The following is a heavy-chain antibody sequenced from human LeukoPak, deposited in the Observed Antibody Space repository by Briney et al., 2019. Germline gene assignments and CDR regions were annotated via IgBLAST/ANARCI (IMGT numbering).Heavy chain of an antibody. Sequence: ASVKVSCKVSGYTLSELSMHWVRQAPGKGLEWMGGFAPEDGETIYAQKFQGRVTMTEDTSTDTAYMELSSLRSEDTAVYYCATIEVPRYCSGGSCYSSLYYFDYWGQGTLVTVSS. CDR1: GYTLSELS. V-gene: IGHV1-24*01. CDR2: FAPEDGET. J-gene: IGHJ4*02. D-gene: IGHD2-15*01. CDR3: ATIEVPRYCSGGSCYSSLYYFDY.